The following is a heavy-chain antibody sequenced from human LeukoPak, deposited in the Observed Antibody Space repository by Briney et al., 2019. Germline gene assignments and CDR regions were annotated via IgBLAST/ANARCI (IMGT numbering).Heavy chain of an antibody. J-gene: IGHJ4*02. Sequence: ASVKLSCKASGYTFIAYYIHWVRQAPGQGLEWMGWINTNSGGTNSAQNFQGRVTMTRDTSTTTAYMELNSLKPDDTAVYYCAIGEQWLARGYLDYWGQGTLVTVSS. CDR3: AIGEQWLARGYLDY. D-gene: IGHD6-19*01. CDR2: INTNSGGT. V-gene: IGHV1-2*02. CDR1: GYTFIAYY.